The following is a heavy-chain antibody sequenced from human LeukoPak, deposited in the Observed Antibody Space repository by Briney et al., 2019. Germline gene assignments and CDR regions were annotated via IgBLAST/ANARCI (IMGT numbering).Heavy chain of an antibody. CDR1: GFTFSSYA. CDR3: AKVRIQLWPLRPYYFDY. Sequence: QTGGSLRLSCAASGFTFSSYAMSWVRQAPGKGLEWVSAISGSGGSTYYADSVKGRSTISRDNSKNTLYLQMNSLRAEDTAVYYCAKVRIQLWPLRPYYFDYWGQGTLVTVSS. V-gene: IGHV3-23*01. J-gene: IGHJ4*02. CDR2: ISGSGGST. D-gene: IGHD5-18*01.